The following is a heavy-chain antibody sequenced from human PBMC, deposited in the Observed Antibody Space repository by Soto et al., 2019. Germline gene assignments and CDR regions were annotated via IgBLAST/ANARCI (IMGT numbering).Heavy chain of an antibody. CDR1: GGSFSGYY. V-gene: IGHV4-34*01. CDR3: ATPRYYGSGSYWY. Sequence: SETLSLTCAVYGGSFSGYYWSWIRQPPGKGLEWIGEINHSGSTYYNPSLKSRVTISVDTSKNQFSLKLSSVTAADTAVYYCATPRYYGSGSYWYWGQGTLVTVSS. J-gene: IGHJ4*02. D-gene: IGHD3-10*01. CDR2: INHSGST.